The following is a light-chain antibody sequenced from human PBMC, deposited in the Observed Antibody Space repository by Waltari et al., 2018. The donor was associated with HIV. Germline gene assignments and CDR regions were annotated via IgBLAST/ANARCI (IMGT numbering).Light chain of an antibody. CDR2: EVS. J-gene: IGLJ2*01. V-gene: IGLV2-23*02. Sequence: QSALTQPASVSGSPGQSITISCTGTSSDVGSYNLVSWYQQHPGKAPKLMIYEVSKRPSGVSNLFSGSKAGNTASLTISVLQAEDEADYYCCSYAGSSTPVFGGGTKLTVL. CDR1: SSDVGSYNL. CDR3: CSYAGSSTPV.